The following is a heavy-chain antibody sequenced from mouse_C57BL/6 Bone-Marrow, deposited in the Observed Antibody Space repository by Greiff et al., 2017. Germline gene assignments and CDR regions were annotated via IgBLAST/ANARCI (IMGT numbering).Heavy chain of an antibody. J-gene: IGHJ3*01. D-gene: IGHD2-5*01. Sequence: QLQQPGPALVKPGASVKMSCQASGYTFTDFNMHWVKQLHGKSLEWIGYINPNNGGTSYNQKFKGKATLTVSKSSSTAYMEHRSVTSEDSAVYYCAREDSNYAWFAYWGQGTLVTVSA. CDR2: INPNNGGT. V-gene: IGHV1-22*01. CDR1: GYTFTDFN. CDR3: AREDSNYAWFAY.